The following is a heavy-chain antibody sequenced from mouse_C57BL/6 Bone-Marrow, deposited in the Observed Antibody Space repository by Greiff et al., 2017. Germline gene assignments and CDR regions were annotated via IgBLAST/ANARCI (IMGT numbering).Heavy chain of an antibody. CDR2: IDPSDSYT. Sequence: QVQLQQPGAELVRPGTSVKLSCQASGYTFTSYWLHWVKQRPGQGLEWIGVIDPSDSYTNYNQKFKGKATLTVDTSSSTAYMQLSSLTSEDSAVYYCARDYGYDAGFAYWGQGTLVTVSA. CDR1: GYTFTSYW. J-gene: IGHJ3*01. V-gene: IGHV1-59*01. D-gene: IGHD2-2*01. CDR3: ARDYGYDAGFAY.